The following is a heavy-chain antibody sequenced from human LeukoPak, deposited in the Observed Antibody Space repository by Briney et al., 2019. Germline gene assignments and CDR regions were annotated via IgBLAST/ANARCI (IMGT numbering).Heavy chain of an antibody. Sequence: SQTLSLTCAISGESVSSTGASWNWIRQSPSRGLEWLGRTYYRSQWYYEHALSVKSRIIVAPDTSKNQFSLQLNSVTPEDTAVYYCVRGNYNFDYWGQGSLVTVSS. CDR3: VRGNYNFDY. D-gene: IGHD5-24*01. J-gene: IGHJ4*02. V-gene: IGHV6-1*01. CDR1: GESVSSTGAS. CDR2: TYYRSQWYY.